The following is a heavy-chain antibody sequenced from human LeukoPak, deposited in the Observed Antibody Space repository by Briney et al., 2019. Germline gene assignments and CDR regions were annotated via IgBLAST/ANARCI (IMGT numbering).Heavy chain of an antibody. J-gene: IGHJ4*02. Sequence: PRGSLRLSCAASGLSVGSYCRSGVRRAPGKGLEWVSGIGISGYSTYYADSVKGRFTISRDNSKNTLYLQMNGLRAEDTAFYYCAKDHGSGSYYNLPDYWGQGTLVTVSS. CDR3: AKDHGSGSYYNLPDY. V-gene: IGHV3-23*01. CDR2: IGISGYST. CDR1: GLSVGSYC. D-gene: IGHD3-10*01.